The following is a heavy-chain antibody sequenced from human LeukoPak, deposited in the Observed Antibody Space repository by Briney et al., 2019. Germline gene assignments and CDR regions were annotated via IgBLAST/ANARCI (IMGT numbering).Heavy chain of an antibody. J-gene: IGHJ4*02. D-gene: IGHD3-22*01. CDR1: GGSISSYY. V-gene: IGHV4-59*01. CDR3: ARDYDSSGYYWS. Sequence: SETLSLTCTVSGGSISSYYWSWIRQPPGKGLEWIGYIYYSGSTNYNPSLKSRVTMSVDTSKSQFSLKLNSVTAADTAVYYCARDYDSSGYYWSWGQGTLVTVSS. CDR2: IYYSGST.